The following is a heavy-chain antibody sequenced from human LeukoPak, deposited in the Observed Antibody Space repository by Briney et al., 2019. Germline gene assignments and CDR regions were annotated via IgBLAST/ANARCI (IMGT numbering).Heavy chain of an antibody. D-gene: IGHD3-22*01. Sequence: PSETLSLTCAASGSSIISSHHWGWIRQPPGKGLEWLASIYHSGSDYYNPSLKRRVSISIDTSKNQFSLKVTSVTAAGTAVYYCARGSDYDSTAYVLWGLGAQVPVSS. J-gene: IGHJ4*02. CDR3: ARGSDYDSTAYVL. CDR2: IYHSGSD. CDR1: GSSIISSHH. V-gene: IGHV4-38-2*01.